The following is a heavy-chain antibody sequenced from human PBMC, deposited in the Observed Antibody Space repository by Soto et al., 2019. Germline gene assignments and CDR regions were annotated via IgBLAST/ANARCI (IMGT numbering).Heavy chain of an antibody. CDR3: AKGGLLAGATYFDY. J-gene: IGHJ4*02. Sequence: VGSVRLSCAGSGFTFSSYAMSWVRQAPGKGLEWVSAISGSGGSTYYADSVKGRFTISRDNSKNTLYLQMNSLRAEDTAVYYCAKGGLLAGATYFDYWGQGTLVTVSS. V-gene: IGHV3-23*01. CDR1: GFTFSSYA. CDR2: ISGSGGST. D-gene: IGHD1-26*01.